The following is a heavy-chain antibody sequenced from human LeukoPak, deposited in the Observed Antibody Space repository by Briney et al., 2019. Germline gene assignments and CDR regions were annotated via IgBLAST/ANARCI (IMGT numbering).Heavy chain of an antibody. J-gene: IGHJ4*02. CDR3: ATGVTAMVPREDC. CDR2: ISGSGGST. CDR1: GFTFSSYA. V-gene: IGHV3-23*01. D-gene: IGHD5-18*01. Sequence: GGSLRLSCAASGFTFSSYAMSWVRQAPGKGLEWVSAISGSGGSTYYADSMKGRFTISRDNSKNTLYLQMNSLRAEDTAVYYCATGVTAMVPREDCWGQGTLVTVSS.